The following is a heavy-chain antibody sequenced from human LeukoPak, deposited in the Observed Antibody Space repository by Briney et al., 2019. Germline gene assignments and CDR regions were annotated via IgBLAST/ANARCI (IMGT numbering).Heavy chain of an antibody. V-gene: IGHV4-34*01. D-gene: IGHD2-15*01. CDR3: ARGRRIVVVVAATLDV. CDR2: INHSGST. Sequence: SETLSLTCTVSGGSISSYYWSWIRQPPGKGLEWIGEINHSGSTNYNPSLKSRVTISVDTSKNQFSLKLSSVTAADTAVYYCARGRRIVVVVAATLDVWGQGTTVTVSS. J-gene: IGHJ6*02. CDR1: GGSISSYY.